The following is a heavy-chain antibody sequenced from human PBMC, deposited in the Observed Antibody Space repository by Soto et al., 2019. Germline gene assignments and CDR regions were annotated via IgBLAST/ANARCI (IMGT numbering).Heavy chain of an antibody. CDR1: GGTFSSYA. Sequence: QVQLVQSGAEVKKPGSSVKVSCKASGGTFSSYAISWVRQAPGQGLEWMGGIIPLFGTANYAQKFQGRVTITADESTSTAYMELSSLRSEDTAVYYCAREPYGSGSTSINDAFDIWGQGTMVTVSS. CDR3: AREPYGSGSTSINDAFDI. V-gene: IGHV1-69*01. D-gene: IGHD3-10*01. CDR2: IIPLFGTA. J-gene: IGHJ3*02.